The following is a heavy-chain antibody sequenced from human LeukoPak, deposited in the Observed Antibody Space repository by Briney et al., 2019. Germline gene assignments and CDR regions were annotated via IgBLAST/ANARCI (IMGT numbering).Heavy chain of an antibody. D-gene: IGHD1-26*01. CDR3: AKMKGHPLPKYYMDV. V-gene: IGHV3-23*01. CDR1: GFTFSGFA. Sequence: GGSLRLSCAASGFTFSGFAISWVRRPPGKGLELDSVISGSGDNTLYADSVKGRFTISRDNSKNTLYLEMNSLRAEDTAIYYCAKMKGHPLPKYYMDVWGQGTTVTVSS. CDR2: ISGSGDNT. J-gene: IGHJ6*01.